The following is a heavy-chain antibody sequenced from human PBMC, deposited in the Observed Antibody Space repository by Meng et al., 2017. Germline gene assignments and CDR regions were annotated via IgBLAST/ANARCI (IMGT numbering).Heavy chain of an antibody. V-gene: IGHV1-69*06. J-gene: IGHJ5*02. CDR2: IIPIFGTA. Sequence: GPLCQVWAGVKKPGSSVKVSCKASGGTFSSYAISWVRQAPGQGLEWMGGIIPIFGTANYAQKFQGRVTITADKSTSTAYMELSSLRSEDTAVYYCARDKRPSSSWYGNWFNPWGQGTLVTVSS. D-gene: IGHD6-13*01. CDR1: GGTFSSYA. CDR3: ARDKRPSSSWYGNWFNP.